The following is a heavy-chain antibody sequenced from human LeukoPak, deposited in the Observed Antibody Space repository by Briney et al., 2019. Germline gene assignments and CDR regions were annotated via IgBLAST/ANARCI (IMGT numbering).Heavy chain of an antibody. CDR3: ASQSITGTTSPLGAFDI. Sequence: SETLSLTCTVSGGSISSGDYYWSWIRQPPGKGLEWIGYIYYSGSTYYNPSLKSRVTISVDTSKNQFSLKLSSVTAADTAVYYCASQSITGTTSPLGAFDIWGQGTMVTVSS. CDR2: IYYSGST. D-gene: IGHD1-7*01. V-gene: IGHV4-30-4*08. CDR1: GGSISSGDYY. J-gene: IGHJ3*02.